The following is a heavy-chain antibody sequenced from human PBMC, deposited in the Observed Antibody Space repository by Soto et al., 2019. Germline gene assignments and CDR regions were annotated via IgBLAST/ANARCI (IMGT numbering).Heavy chain of an antibody. J-gene: IGHJ5*02. CDR1: GASISSYY. D-gene: IGHD2-21*02. CDR3: ARALGGDYFDP. CDR2: MSYSGRS. Sequence: SXTLSLTCTVSGASISSYYWSWIRQPPGKGLEWIGYMSYSGRSNYNPSLKSRVTISLDTSKNQFSLKLSSVTAADTAVYYCARALGGDYFDPWGQGTLVTXSS. V-gene: IGHV4-59*01.